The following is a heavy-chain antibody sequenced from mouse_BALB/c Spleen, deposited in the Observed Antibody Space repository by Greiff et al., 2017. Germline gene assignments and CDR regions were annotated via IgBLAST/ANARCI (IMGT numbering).Heavy chain of an antibody. D-gene: IGHD1-1*01. V-gene: IGHV5-6-5*01. CDR2: ISSGGST. Sequence: DVLLVESGGGLVKPGGSLKLSCAASGFTFSSYAMSWVRQTPEKRLEWVAFISSGGSTYYPDSVKGRFTISRDNARNILYLQMSSLRSEDTAMYYCARVYYYSSPSWFAYWGQGTLVTVSA. CDR3: ARVYYYSSPSWFAY. CDR1: GFTFSSYA. J-gene: IGHJ3*01.